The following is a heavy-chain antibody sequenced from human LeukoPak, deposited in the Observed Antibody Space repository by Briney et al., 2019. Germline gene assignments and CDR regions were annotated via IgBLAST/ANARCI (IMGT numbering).Heavy chain of an antibody. D-gene: IGHD6-13*01. V-gene: IGHV3-66*01. CDR1: GFTFSNYW. CDR2: IYSGGST. Sequence: PGGSLRLSCAASGFTFSNYWMSWVRQAPGKGLEWVSVIYSGGSTYYADSVKGRFTISRDNAKNTLYLQMNSLRAEDTAVYYCARVPGIAAALYYFDYWGQGTLVTVSS. J-gene: IGHJ4*02. CDR3: ARVPGIAAALYYFDY.